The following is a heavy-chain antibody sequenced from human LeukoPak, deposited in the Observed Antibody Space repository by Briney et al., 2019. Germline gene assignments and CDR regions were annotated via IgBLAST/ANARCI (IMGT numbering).Heavy chain of an antibody. J-gene: IGHJ4*02. Sequence: PGGSLRLSCAASGLTFSSYWMSWVRQAPGKGLEWVANIKQDGSEKYYVDSVKGRFTISRDNAKNSLYLQMNSLRAEDTAVYYCARDGHSIVVVPAAMAPFDYWGQGTLVTVSS. V-gene: IGHV3-7*04. D-gene: IGHD2-2*01. CDR2: IKQDGSEK. CDR1: GLTFSSYW. CDR3: ARDGHSIVVVPAAMAPFDY.